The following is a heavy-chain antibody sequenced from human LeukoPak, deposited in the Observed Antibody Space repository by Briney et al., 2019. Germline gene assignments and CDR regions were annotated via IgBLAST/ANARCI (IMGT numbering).Heavy chain of an antibody. CDR3: ARELRFTHDAFDI. CDR2: INPDSGGT. D-gene: IGHD3-3*01. CDR1: GYTFTGYY. J-gene: IGHJ3*02. V-gene: IGHV1-2*02. Sequence: GASVKVSCKASGYTFTGYYMHWVRQAPGQGLEWMGWINPDSGGTNYAQKFQGRVTMTRDTSISTAYMELSRLRSDDTAVYYCARELRFTHDAFDIWGQGTMVTVSS.